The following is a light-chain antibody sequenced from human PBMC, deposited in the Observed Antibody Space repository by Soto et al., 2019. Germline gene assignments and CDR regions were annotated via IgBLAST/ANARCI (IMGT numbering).Light chain of an antibody. J-gene: IGLJ1*01. CDR3: ISYTSSSTLLYV. Sequence: QSVLTQPASVSGSPGQSITISCTGTSSDVGGYNYVSWYQQHPGKAPKLMIYDVSNRPSGVSNRFSGSKSGNTASLTISGLQAEHEADYYCISYTSSSTLLYVFGTGTKLTVL. CDR1: SSDVGGYNY. CDR2: DVS. V-gene: IGLV2-14*01.